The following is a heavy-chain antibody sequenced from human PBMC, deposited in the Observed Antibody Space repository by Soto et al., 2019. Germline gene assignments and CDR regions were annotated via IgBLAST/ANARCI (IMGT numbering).Heavy chain of an antibody. V-gene: IGHV2-5*01. CDR1: GFSLNSDEVG. CDR2: LYGNGDT. D-gene: IGHD1-1*01. CDR3: AHTGHLVDAFDF. Sequence: QITLKESAPTLVKPTETLTLTCAFSGFSLNSDEVGVGWIRQPPGKALECLALLYGNGDTRFSPSLKRRLTITKDTSANLVVLSLANVDPVDTATYYCAHTGHLVDAFDFWGQGTLVTVSS. J-gene: IGHJ3*01.